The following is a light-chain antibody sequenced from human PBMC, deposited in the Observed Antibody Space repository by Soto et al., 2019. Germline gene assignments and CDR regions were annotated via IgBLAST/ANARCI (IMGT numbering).Light chain of an antibody. Sequence: EIVMTQSPATLSVSPGERATLSCRASQSVSNNLAWYQQKPGQAPRLLIYAASTRATGIPARFSGSGSGTEFPLTISSLQSEDFEVYYCQNHATWLWTFGKGTKVAIK. CDR2: AAS. J-gene: IGKJ1*01. CDR3: QNHATWLWT. CDR1: QSVSNN. V-gene: IGKV3-15*01.